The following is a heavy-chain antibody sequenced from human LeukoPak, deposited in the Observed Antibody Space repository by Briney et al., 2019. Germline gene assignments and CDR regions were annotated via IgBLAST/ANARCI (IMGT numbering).Heavy chain of an antibody. CDR2: ISYDGSNK. Sequence: GGSLRLSCAASGFTFSSYGMHWVRQAPGKGLEWVAVISYDGSNKYYADSVKGRFTISRDNSKNTLHLQMNSLRAEDTAVYYCAKEGYYYDSSGYNYYYGMDVWGQGPTVTVSS. J-gene: IGHJ6*02. D-gene: IGHD3-22*01. V-gene: IGHV3-30*18. CDR1: GFTFSSYG. CDR3: AKEGYYYDSSGYNYYYGMDV.